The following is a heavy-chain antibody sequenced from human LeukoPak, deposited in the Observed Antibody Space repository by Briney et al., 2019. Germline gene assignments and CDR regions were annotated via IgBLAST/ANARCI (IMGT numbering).Heavy chain of an antibody. CDR3: ARTRDDYVSGTYYYGMDV. CDR2: IYYSGST. D-gene: IGHD4-17*01. Sequence: SETLSLTCTVSGGSISSSSYYWGWIRQPPGKGLEWIGSIYYSGSTYYNPSLKSRVTISVDTSKNQFSLKLSSVTAADTAVYYCARTRDDYVSGTYYYGMDVWGQGTTVTVSS. V-gene: IGHV4-39*01. J-gene: IGHJ6*02. CDR1: GGSISSSSYY.